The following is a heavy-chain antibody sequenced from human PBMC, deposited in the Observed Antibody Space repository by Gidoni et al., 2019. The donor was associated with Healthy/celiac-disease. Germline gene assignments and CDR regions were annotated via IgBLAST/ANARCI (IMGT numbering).Heavy chain of an antibody. CDR1: GYTFTSYY. D-gene: IGHD3-3*01. CDR2: INPSGGST. J-gene: IGHJ4*02. V-gene: IGHV1-46*03. Sequence: QVQLVQSGAEVKKPGASVKVSCKASGYTFTSYYMHWVRQAPGQGLEWMGIINPSGGSTSYAQKFRGRVTMTRDTSTSTVYMELSSLRSEDTAVYYCARGQGDFWSGYYFDYWGQGTLVTVSS. CDR3: ARGQGDFWSGYYFDY.